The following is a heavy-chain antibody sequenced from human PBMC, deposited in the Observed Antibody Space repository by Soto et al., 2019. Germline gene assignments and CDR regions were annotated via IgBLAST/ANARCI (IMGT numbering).Heavy chain of an antibody. CDR1: GGTFSSYA. CDR2: IIPIFGTA. CDR3: ASGDYDLGSGPGGGMDG. D-gene: IGHD3-3*01. J-gene: IGHJ6*02. Sequence: QVQLVQSGAEVKKPGSSVKVSCKASGGTFSSYAISWVRQAPGQGLEWMGGIIPIFGTANYAQKFQGRVTVTAGESASTAYMGVSSRRSEDPAVYYCASGDYDLGSGPGGGMDGWGQGTTVTVSS. V-gene: IGHV1-69*12.